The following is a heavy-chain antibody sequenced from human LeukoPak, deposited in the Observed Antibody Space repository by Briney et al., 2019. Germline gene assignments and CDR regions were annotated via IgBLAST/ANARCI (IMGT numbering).Heavy chain of an antibody. CDR2: ISGYSGNT. CDR1: GYTFTSYD. V-gene: IGHV1-18*01. J-gene: IGHJ4*02. CDR3: ARVLVGRTTTAFDY. Sequence: ASVKVSCKTSGYTFTSYDITWVRQAPRQGLEWMGWISGYSGNTNYAQKFQDRVTMTTDTSTSTAYMELRSLGSDDTAVYYCARVLVGRTTTAFDYWGQGTLVTLST. D-gene: IGHD1-26*01.